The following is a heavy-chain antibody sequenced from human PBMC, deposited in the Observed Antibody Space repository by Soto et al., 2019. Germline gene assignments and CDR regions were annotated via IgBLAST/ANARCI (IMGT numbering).Heavy chain of an antibody. V-gene: IGHV3-30-3*01. CDR1: GFTFSSYA. CDR3: ARASITMIVVVTYDAFDI. CDR2: ISYDGSNK. D-gene: IGHD3-22*01. Sequence: GGSLRLSCAASGFTFSSYAMHWVRQAPGKGLEWVAVISYDGSNKYYADSVKGRFTISRDNSKNTLYLQMNSLRAEDTAVYYCARASITMIVVVTYDAFDIWGQGTMVTVSS. J-gene: IGHJ3*02.